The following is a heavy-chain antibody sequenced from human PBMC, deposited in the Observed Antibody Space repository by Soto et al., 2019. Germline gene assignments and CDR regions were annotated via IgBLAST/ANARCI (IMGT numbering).Heavy chain of an antibody. V-gene: IGHV1-46*01. J-gene: IGHJ5*02. Sequence: ASVKVSCKASGYTFTSYYMHWVRQAPGQGLEWMGIINPSGGSTSYAQKFQGRVTMTRVTSTSTVYMELSSLRSEDTAVYYCASDPEGHNWFDPWGQGTLVTVSS. CDR1: GYTFTSYY. CDR3: ASDPEGHNWFDP. CDR2: INPSGGST.